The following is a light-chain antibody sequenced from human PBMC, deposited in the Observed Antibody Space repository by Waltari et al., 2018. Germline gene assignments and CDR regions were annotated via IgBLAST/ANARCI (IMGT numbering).Light chain of an antibody. CDR1: NNDIGSYNL. V-gene: IGLV2-23*02. CDR2: EVN. Sequence: QSALTPPASVSGSPGQSITISCTGTNNDIGSYNLFSWYQQHPGKAPKVIIFEVNKRPSGVSNRFSGSKSGNTASLTVSGLHPEDEADYYCCSYAGTPRVVFGGGTKLTVL. CDR3: CSYAGTPRVV. J-gene: IGLJ2*01.